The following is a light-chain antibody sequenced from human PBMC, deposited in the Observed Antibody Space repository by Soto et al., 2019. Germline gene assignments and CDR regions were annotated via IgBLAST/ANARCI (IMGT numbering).Light chain of an antibody. V-gene: IGKV3-15*01. CDR3: QQYNTWPQT. CDR2: GAS. Sequence: EVVLTQSPATLSVSPGDRATLSCRASQNVGSNIAWYQHKPGRAPRLLISGASTRATGVPARFSGSGSGTEFALTISSLQSEDFTVYFCQQYNTWPQTFGQGTKVDIK. J-gene: IGKJ1*01. CDR1: QNVGSN.